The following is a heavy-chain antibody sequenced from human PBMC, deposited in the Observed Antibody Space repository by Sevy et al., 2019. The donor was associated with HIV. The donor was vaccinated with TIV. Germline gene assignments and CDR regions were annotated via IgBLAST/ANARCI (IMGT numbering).Heavy chain of an antibody. D-gene: IGHD1-26*01. J-gene: IGHJ3*02. Sequence: EGSLRLSCAASGFTFSSYWMSWVLQAPGKELEWVANIKQDGSEKYYVDSVKGRFTISRDNAKNSLYLQMNSLRAEDTAVYYCARDTCYSGLVAFDIWGQGTMVTVSS. CDR3: ARDTCYSGLVAFDI. CDR2: IKQDGSEK. CDR1: GFTFSSYW. V-gene: IGHV3-7*01.